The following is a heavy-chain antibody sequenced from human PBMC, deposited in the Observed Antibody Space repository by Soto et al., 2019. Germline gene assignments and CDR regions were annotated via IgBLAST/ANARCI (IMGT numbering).Heavy chain of an antibody. V-gene: IGHV1-69*01. CDR3: ARTLRNSLLRTDY. J-gene: IGHJ4*01. CDR2: IIPIFGTA. CDR1: GGTFSSYA. Sequence: QVQLVQSGAEVKKPGSSVKVSCKGFGGTFSSYAISWVRQAPGQGLEWMGGIIPIFGTANYAQKFQGRVTITTDESTSTAYETHISMSAEDTAEYYNARTLRNSLLRTDYSSNGTLNTVSS. D-gene: IGHD6-6*01.